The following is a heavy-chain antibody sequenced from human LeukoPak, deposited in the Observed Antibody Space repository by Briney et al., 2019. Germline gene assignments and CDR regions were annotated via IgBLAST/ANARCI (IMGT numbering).Heavy chain of an antibody. V-gene: IGHV3-23*01. CDR1: GFTFSSYA. Sequence: QPGGSLRLSCAASGFTFSSYAMSWVRQAPGKGLEWVSAISGSGGSTYYADSAKGRFTISRDNSKNTLYLQMNSLRAEDTAVYYCAKDQEGSGSSAFDYWGQGTLVTVSS. CDR2: ISGSGGST. CDR3: AKDQEGSGSSAFDY. J-gene: IGHJ4*02. D-gene: IGHD3-10*01.